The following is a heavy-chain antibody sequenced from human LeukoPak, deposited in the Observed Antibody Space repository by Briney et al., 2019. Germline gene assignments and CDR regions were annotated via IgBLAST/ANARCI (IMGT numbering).Heavy chain of an antibody. V-gene: IGHV3-7*01. Sequence: PGGSLRLSCAASGFTFSTYWMAWVRQAPWKGLEWVANIKGDESARHQADSVKGRFTISRDNAQNSLYLQMSSLRGEDTAVYYCARGVGGSLDYWGQGTLVTVSS. CDR1: GFTFSTYW. J-gene: IGHJ4*02. D-gene: IGHD1-26*01. CDR3: ARGVGGSLDY. CDR2: IKGDESAR.